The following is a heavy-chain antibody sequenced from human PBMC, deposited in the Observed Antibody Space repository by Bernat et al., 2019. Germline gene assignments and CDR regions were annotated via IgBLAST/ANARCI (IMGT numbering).Heavy chain of an antibody. V-gene: IGHV3-33*01. CDR3: ARDLKVQGVITPSGYFDY. D-gene: IGHD3-10*01. Sequence: QVQLVESGGGVVQPGRPLRLSCAASGFTFSRYHMHWVRQAPGKGLAWVAVIRYDGTNNFYADSVKGRFTISRDNSKNTLYLKMSSLRAEDTAVYYCARDLKVQGVITPSGYFDYWGQGTLVTVSS. CDR1: GFTFSRYH. CDR2: IRYDGTNN. J-gene: IGHJ4*02.